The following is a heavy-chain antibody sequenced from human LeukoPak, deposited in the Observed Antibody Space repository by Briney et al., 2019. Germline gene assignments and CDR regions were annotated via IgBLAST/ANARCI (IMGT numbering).Heavy chain of an antibody. CDR2: ISYDGSNK. CDR1: GFTFSSYG. J-gene: IGHJ4*02. Sequence: PGGSLRLSCAASGFTFSSYGMHWVRQAPGKGLEWVAVISYDGSNKYYADSVKGRFTISRDNSKNTLYLQMNSLRAEDTAVYYYAKDFRFDCSGGSCYPYYFDYWGQGTLVTVSS. CDR3: AKDFRFDCSGGSCYPYYFDY. V-gene: IGHV3-30*18. D-gene: IGHD2-15*01.